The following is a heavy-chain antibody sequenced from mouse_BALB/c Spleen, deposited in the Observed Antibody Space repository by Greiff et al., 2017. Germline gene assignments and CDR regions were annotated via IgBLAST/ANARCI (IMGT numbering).Heavy chain of an antibody. V-gene: IGHV5-6*01. CDR2: ISSGGSYT. CDR1: GFTFSSYG. J-gene: IGHJ4*01. Sequence: EVQVVESGGDLVKPGGSLKLSCAASGFTFSSYGMSWVRQTPDKRLEWVATISSGGSYTYYPDSVKGRFTISRDNAKNTLYLQMSSLKSEDTAMYYCARVLYYAMDYWGQGTSVTVSS. CDR3: ARVLYYAMDY.